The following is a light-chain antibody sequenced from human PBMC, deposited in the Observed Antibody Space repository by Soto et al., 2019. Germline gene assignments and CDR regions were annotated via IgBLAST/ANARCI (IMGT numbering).Light chain of an antibody. J-gene: IGKJ1*01. CDR2: DTS. CDR1: QFVSSR. CDR3: QEYIQWPPGM. Sequence: DIVVTQSPATLSASPGERVTLSCRASQFVSSRLAWYQQRPGQVPRLLIYDTSTRAAGISARFSGSGSGTEFTLSICGLQSEDFAVYYCQEYIQWPPGMFGPGTTVDIK. V-gene: IGKV3-15*01.